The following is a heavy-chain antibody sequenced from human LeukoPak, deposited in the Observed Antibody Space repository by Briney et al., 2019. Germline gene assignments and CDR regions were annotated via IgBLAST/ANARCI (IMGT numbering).Heavy chain of an antibody. CDR1: GFTFSSYA. Sequence: GGSLRLSCAASGFTFSSYAMHWVRQAPGKGLEWVAVISYDGSNKYYADSVKGRFTISRDNSKNTLYLQMNSLRAEDTAVYYCASKNYFDYWGQGTLVTVSS. CDR2: ISYDGSNK. CDR3: ASKNYFDY. J-gene: IGHJ4*02. V-gene: IGHV3-30-3*01.